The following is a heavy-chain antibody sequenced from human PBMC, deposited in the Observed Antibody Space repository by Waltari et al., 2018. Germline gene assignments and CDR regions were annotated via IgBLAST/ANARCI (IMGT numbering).Heavy chain of an antibody. J-gene: IGHJ4*02. Sequence: EVQLVESGGGLIQPGGSLRLSCAASGFTVSSNYMSWVRQAPGKGLEWVSVIYSGGSTYYVDSVKGRFTISRDNSKNTLYLQMNSLRAEDTAVYYCASRGYSSGWYETDYWGQGTLVTVSS. CDR3: ASRGYSSGWYETDY. CDR2: IYSGGST. V-gene: IGHV3-53*01. CDR1: GFTVSSNY. D-gene: IGHD6-19*01.